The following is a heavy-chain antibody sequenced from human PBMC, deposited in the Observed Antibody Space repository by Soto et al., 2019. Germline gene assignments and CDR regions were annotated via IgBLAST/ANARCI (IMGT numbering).Heavy chain of an antibody. CDR3: ASLDYYYYLDV. J-gene: IGHJ6*03. V-gene: IGHV4-59*12. Sequence: QGQLQESGPGLVRPSETLSLTCTVSGASITSYYGSWIRQSSGKGLEWIGYIHYSGSTNYNPSLESRVTMSIDTSESQFSLRLRSVTAAYTAVYYCASLDYYYYLDVWGKGTAVTVSS. CDR1: GASITSYY. CDR2: IHYSGST.